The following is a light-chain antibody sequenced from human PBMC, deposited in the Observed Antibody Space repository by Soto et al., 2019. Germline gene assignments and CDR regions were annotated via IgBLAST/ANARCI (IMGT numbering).Light chain of an antibody. V-gene: IGKV3-11*01. J-gene: IGKJ1*01. CDR1: QSVGTS. CDR2: DAS. Sequence: EVVLTQSPATLSLSPGERATLSCTASQSVGTSLAWNQQRPGQPPRLLISDASDRATGIPARFSGGGSGTDFNITISSLDPEDSAVYYCQQRSNWPLGTFGQGTKVEIK. CDR3: QQRSNWPLGT.